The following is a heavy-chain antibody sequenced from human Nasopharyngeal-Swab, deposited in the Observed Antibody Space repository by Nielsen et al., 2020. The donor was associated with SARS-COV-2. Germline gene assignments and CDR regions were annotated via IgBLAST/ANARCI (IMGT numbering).Heavy chain of an antibody. D-gene: IGHD3-16*02. CDR1: GFSFSTYW. J-gene: IGHJ6*03. V-gene: IGHV3-7*03. CDR2: IKQDGGEK. CDR3: ARQGVFVPAYFHQYYMDV. Sequence: GESLKISRAASGFSFSTYWMTWVRQAPGKGLEWVANIKQDGGEKYYVDSVKGRFTVSRDNPKNLLYLQVNSLRAEDTAVYYCARQGVFVPAYFHQYYMDVWGKGTTVTVSS.